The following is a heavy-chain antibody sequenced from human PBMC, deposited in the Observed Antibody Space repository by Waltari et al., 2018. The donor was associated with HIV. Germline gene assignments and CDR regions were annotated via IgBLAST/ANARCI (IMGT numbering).Heavy chain of an antibody. CDR2: IKQDGSEK. CDR1: GFTFSTYW. CDR3: ARDLKDYDFWSPVDV. J-gene: IGHJ6*02. Sequence: EVQLVESGGGLVQPGGSLRLSCAASGFTFSTYWMIWVRQAPGKGLEWLANIKQDGSEKYYADSVKGRFTVSRDNNKKSLYLQMSSLRAEDTAVYYCARDLKDYDFWSPVDVWGQGTTVTVSS. V-gene: IGHV3-7*01. D-gene: IGHD3-3*01.